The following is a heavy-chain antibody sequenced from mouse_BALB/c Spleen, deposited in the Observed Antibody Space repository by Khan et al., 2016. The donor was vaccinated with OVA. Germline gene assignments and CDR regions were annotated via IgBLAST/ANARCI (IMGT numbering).Heavy chain of an antibody. CDR1: GYTFTSYY. V-gene: IGHV1S81*02. Sequence: QVQLKQSGAELVKPGASVKLSCKASGYTFTSYYMYWVKQRPGQGLEWIGGINPSNGGTYFNEKFKSKATLTVDKSSSTAYMQLSSLTSEDSAVYYCARTGYGNPFAYWGQGTLVTVSA. D-gene: IGHD2-1*01. CDR3: ARTGYGNPFAY. CDR2: INPSNGGT. J-gene: IGHJ3*01.